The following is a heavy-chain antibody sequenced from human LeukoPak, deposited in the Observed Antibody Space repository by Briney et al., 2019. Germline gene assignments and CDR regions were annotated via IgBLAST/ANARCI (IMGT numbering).Heavy chain of an antibody. D-gene: IGHD1-7*01. CDR3: ARAAETGTTRWFDP. V-gene: IGHV4-59*01. CDR1: GGSISSYY. Sequence: SETLSLTCTVSGGSISSYYWSWIRQPPGKGLEWIGYIYYSGSTNYNPSLKSRVTISVDTSKNQFSLKLSSVTAADTAVYYCARAAETGTTRWFDPWGQGTLVTVSS. J-gene: IGHJ5*02. CDR2: IYYSGST.